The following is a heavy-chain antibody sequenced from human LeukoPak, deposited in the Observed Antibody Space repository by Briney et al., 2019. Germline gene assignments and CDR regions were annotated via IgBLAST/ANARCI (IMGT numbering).Heavy chain of an antibody. CDR1: GGSISSSSYY. D-gene: IGHD1-20*01. CDR3: ARDHNWNDDGFDY. Sequence: SETLSLTCTVSGGSISSSSYYWGWIRQPPGKGLEWIGSIYYSGSTYYNPSLKSRVTISVDTSKNQFSLKLSSVTAADTAVYYCARDHNWNDDGFDYWGQGTLVTVSS. CDR2: IYYSGST. J-gene: IGHJ4*02. V-gene: IGHV4-39*02.